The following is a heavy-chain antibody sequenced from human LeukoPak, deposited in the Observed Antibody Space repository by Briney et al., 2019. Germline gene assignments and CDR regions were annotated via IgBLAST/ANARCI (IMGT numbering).Heavy chain of an antibody. V-gene: IGHV3-23*01. CDR3: AKLLWGVTTHFDY. J-gene: IGHJ4*02. Sequence: GGSLRPSCAASGFTFSSYAMSWVRPAPGKGLEWVSAISGSGGSTYYADSVKGWFTISRDNSKNTLYLQMNSLRAEDTAVYYCAKLLWGVTTHFDYWGQGTLVTISS. CDR1: GFTFSSYA. D-gene: IGHD3-10*01. CDR2: ISGSGGST.